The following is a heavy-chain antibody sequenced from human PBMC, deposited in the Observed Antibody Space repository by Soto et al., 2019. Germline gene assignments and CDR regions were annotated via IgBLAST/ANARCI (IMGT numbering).Heavy chain of an antibody. Sequence: QVQLVQSGAEVKKPGASVKVSCKASGYTFTSYGWVRQAPGQGLEWMGWISGSNGNTNYAQKLQGRVTMTTDTYTSTAYMELRSLRSDDTAVYYCARLRAAPGSYYFDYWGQGTLVTVSS. CDR3: ARLRAAPGSYYFDY. V-gene: IGHV1-18*01. J-gene: IGHJ4*02. D-gene: IGHD6-13*01. CDR2: ISGSNGNT. CDR1: GYTFTSYG.